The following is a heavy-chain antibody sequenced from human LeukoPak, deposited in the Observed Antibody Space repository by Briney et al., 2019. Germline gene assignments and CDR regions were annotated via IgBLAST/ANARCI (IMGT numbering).Heavy chain of an antibody. V-gene: IGHV4-30-2*01. CDR1: GGSISSGGYS. Sequence: SETLSLTCAVSGGSISSGGYSWSWIRQPPGKGLEWIGYIYHSGSIYYNPSLESRVTISVDRSKNQFSLNLSSVTAADTAVYYCASGARDYYDSSGSRSWFDPWGQGTLVTVSS. D-gene: IGHD3-22*01. CDR2: IYHSGSI. CDR3: ASGARDYYDSSGSRSWFDP. J-gene: IGHJ5*02.